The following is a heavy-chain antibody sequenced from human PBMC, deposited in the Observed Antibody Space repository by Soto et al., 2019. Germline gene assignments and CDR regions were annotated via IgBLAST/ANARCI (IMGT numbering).Heavy chain of an antibody. CDR1: GYGITRDP. V-gene: IGHV1-3*01. D-gene: IGHD5-12*01. CDR2: INAGNGNT. CDR3: ARQAEGGYNSGY. J-gene: IGHJ1*01. Sequence: ASVNLYRKTFGYGITRDPIDWRSQDKGQRLEWMGWINAGNGNTKSSEKFQGRVTITSDTSASTAYMELSSLRSEFTAVYYCARQAEGGYNSGYWGQGTLVTVSP.